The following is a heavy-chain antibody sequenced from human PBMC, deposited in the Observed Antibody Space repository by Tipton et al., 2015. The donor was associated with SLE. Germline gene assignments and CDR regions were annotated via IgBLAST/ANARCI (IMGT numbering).Heavy chain of an antibody. J-gene: IGHJ6*02. CDR3: AREGISDYAMDV. V-gene: IGHV3-20*04. CDR1: GFTLDDYG. CDR2: NHWNGDTT. D-gene: IGHD2-15*01. Sequence: LSLTCVASGFTLDDYGMSWVPQAPGEGLEWVSGNHWNGDTTGYADSVKGRFTISRDNAKNSLYLQMNSLRAEDTAVYYCAREGISDYAMDVWGQGTTITGS.